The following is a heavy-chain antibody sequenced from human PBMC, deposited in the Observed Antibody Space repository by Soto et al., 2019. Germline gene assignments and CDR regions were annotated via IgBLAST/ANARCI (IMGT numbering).Heavy chain of an antibody. CDR1: GFSFGRYG. CDR3: AREYLDHGPDV. CDR2: VSYDGRNR. J-gene: IGHJ6*02. V-gene: IGHV3-30*03. Sequence: QVQLVESGGGVVQPGRSLRLSCVGSGFSFGRYGIHWVRQAPGKGLEWVAWVSYDGRNRNYADSLKARLTSSRDNSKDTVFLQMNSLGPDDTSVYYCAREYLDHGPDVWGQGTSVTVSS.